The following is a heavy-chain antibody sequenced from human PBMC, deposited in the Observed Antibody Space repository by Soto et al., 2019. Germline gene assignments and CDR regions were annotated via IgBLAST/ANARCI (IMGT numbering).Heavy chain of an antibody. CDR3: ARDKITGILDY. V-gene: IGHV4-59*12. CDR2: IYYSGST. D-gene: IGHD1-20*01. J-gene: IGHJ4*02. Sequence: SETLSLTCTFSGGSISSYYWSWIRQPPGKGLEWIGYIYYSGSTNYNPSLKSRVTISVDTSKNHFSLKLSSVTAADTAVYYCARDKITGILDYWGQGTLVTVSS. CDR1: GGSISSYY.